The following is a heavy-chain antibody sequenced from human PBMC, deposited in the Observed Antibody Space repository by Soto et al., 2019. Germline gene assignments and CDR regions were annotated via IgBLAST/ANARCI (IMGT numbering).Heavy chain of an antibody. V-gene: IGHV3-23*01. CDR3: HGYGY. CDR2: ISGNGGST. D-gene: IGHD5-12*01. Sequence: WGSMRLSCAASGFNFSSCAMGWVRQAPGKGLEWVSGISGNGGSTYYADSVKGRFTISRDTSKNTLYLQMDSLGAEDTAIYYCHGYGYWGQGTLVTVPQ. J-gene: IGHJ4*02. CDR1: GFNFSSCA.